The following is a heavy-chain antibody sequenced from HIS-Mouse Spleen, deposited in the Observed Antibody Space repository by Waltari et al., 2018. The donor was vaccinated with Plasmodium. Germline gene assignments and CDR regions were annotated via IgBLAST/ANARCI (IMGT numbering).Heavy chain of an antibody. Sequence: GLEGMGWMNPNSGNTGYAQKFQGRVTMTRNTSISTAYMELSSLRSEDTAVYYCARRYFDLWGRGTLVTVSS. CDR3: ARRYFDL. V-gene: IGHV1-8*01. CDR2: MNPNSGNT. J-gene: IGHJ2*01.